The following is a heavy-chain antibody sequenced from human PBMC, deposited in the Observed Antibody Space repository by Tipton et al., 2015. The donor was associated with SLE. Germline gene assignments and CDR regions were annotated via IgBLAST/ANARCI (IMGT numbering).Heavy chain of an antibody. V-gene: IGHV4-59*01. J-gene: IGHJ4*02. Sequence: TLSLTCIVSGGSISSYYWSWIRQPPGKGLEWIGYIYYSGSTNYNPSLKSRVTISVDTSKNQFSLKLSSVTAADTAVYYCARVERAARGFDYWGQGTLVTVSS. D-gene: IGHD6-13*01. CDR3: ARVERAARGFDY. CDR1: GGSISSYY. CDR2: IYYSGST.